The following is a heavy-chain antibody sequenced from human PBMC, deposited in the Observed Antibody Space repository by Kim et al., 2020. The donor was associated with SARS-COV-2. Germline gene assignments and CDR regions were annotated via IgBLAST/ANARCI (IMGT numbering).Heavy chain of an antibody. CDR1: GFTFSSYW. CDR3: ARVFRVTFYSGIDV. V-gene: IGHV3-74*01. D-gene: IGHD3-10*01. Sequence: GGSLRLSCAASGFTFSSYWMHWVRQAPGKGLVWVSRINSDGSSTNYADSVKGRFTVSRDNAKDTLYLQMDSLRAEDSAVYYCARVFRVTFYSGIDVWGQG. J-gene: IGHJ6*02. CDR2: INSDGSST.